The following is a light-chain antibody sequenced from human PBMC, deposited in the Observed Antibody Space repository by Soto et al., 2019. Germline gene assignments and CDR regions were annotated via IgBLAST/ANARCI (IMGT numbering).Light chain of an antibody. CDR3: QSYDSSDPWV. Sequence: NFMLTQPHSVSESPGKTVTISCTRSSGSIASNYVQWYQQRPRSAPTTLIYEDNQRPSGVPDRFSGSIDSSSNSASLTISGLKTEDEADYYCQSYDSSDPWVFGGGTKLTVL. J-gene: IGLJ3*02. CDR2: EDN. V-gene: IGLV6-57*03. CDR1: SGSIASNY.